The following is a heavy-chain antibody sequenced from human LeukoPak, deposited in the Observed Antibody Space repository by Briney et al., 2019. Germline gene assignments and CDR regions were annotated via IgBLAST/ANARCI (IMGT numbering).Heavy chain of an antibody. J-gene: IGHJ4*02. CDR3: TRVGYIDEGIDY. Sequence: GGSLRLSCAASGFTLSNYWMTWVRQAPGKGLEWVANIKQDGSKKSYVDSVKGRFTISRDNAKNSLYLQMNSLRAEDTAIYYCTRVGYIDEGIDYWGQGTLVTVSS. D-gene: IGHD5-24*01. CDR2: IKQDGSKK. V-gene: IGHV3-7*04. CDR1: GFTLSNYW.